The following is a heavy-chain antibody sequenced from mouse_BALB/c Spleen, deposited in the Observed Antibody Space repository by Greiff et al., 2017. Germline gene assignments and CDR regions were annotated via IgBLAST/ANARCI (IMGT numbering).Heavy chain of an antibody. CDR3: ARDPGITTVVADYFDY. J-gene: IGHJ2*01. D-gene: IGHD1-1*01. V-gene: IGHV2-9*02. CDR2: IWAGGST. Sequence: VQLQQSGPGLVAPSQSLSITCTVSGFSLTSYGVHRVRQPPGKGLEWLGVIWAGGSTNYNSALMSRLSISKDNSKSQVFLKMNSLQTDDTAMYYCARDPGITTVVADYFDYWGQGTTLTVSS. CDR1: GFSLTSYG.